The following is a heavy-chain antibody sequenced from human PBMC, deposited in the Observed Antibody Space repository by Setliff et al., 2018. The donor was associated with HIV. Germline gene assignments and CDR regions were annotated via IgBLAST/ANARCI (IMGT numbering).Heavy chain of an antibody. CDR3: ARGKFFDS. V-gene: IGHV3-21*06. Sequence: PGGSLRLSCAASGFDFSTYGMNWVRQAPGRGLEWVSSISTNSLYTSYAGSVRGRFTISRDYATNSLFLQMTSLRAEDTAVYYCARGKFFDSWGQGVLVTVSS. D-gene: IGHD1-26*01. CDR1: GFDFSTYG. J-gene: IGHJ4*02. CDR2: ISTNSLYT.